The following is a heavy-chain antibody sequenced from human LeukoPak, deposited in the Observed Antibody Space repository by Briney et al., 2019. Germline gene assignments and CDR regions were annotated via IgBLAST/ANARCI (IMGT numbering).Heavy chain of an antibody. Sequence: SETLSPTCAVYGGSFSVYYWSWIRQPPQKGVEWIGEINHSGSTNYNPSLKSRVTISVDTSKNQFSLKLSSVTAADTAVHYCALSGRYYYGSGSLADVWGQGTTVTVSS. CDR2: INHSGST. D-gene: IGHD3-10*01. CDR1: GGSFSVYY. J-gene: IGHJ6*02. V-gene: IGHV4-34*01. CDR3: ALSGRYYYGSGSLADV.